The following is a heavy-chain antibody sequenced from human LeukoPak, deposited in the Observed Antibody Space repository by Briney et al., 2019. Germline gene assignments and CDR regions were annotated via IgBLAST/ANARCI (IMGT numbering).Heavy chain of an antibody. D-gene: IGHD6-6*01. CDR3: AKIGSIEAREGIDY. J-gene: IGHJ4*02. V-gene: IGHV3-23*01. CDR1: GFTFSSYA. Sequence: GGSLRLSFAASGFTFSSYAMSWVRQAPGKGLEWISAISVSGCSTYYADSVKGRFTISRDNSKNTMYLQMNRLRAEDTAVYYCAKIGSIEAREGIDYWGQGTLVTVSS. CDR2: ISVSGCST.